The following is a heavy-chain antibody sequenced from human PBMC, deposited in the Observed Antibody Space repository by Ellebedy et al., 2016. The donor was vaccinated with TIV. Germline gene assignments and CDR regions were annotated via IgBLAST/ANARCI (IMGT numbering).Heavy chain of an antibody. V-gene: IGHV4-39*01. CDR2: IYYSGST. J-gene: IGHJ4*02. CDR1: GGSISSSSSY. Sequence: SETLSLTXTVSGGSISSSSSYWGWIRQPPGKGLEWIGSIYYSGSTYYNPSLKSRVTISVDTSKNQFSLKLSSVTAADTAVYYCARQITGTTWDYFDYWGQGTLVTVSS. D-gene: IGHD1-7*01. CDR3: ARQITGTTWDYFDY.